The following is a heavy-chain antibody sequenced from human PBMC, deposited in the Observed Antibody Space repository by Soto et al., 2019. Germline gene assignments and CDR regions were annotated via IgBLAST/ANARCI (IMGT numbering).Heavy chain of an antibody. CDR3: AREIYFSCGSCCEDGAPDAFDI. J-gene: IGHJ3*02. V-gene: IGHV3-33*01. CDR2: IWYDGSNK. CDR1: GFTFSSYG. D-gene: IGHD2-15*01. Sequence: GGSLRLSCAASGFTFSSYGMHWVRQAPGKGLEWVAVIWYDGSNKYYADSVKGRFTISRDNSKNTLYLQMNSLRAEDTAVYYCAREIYFSCGSCCEDGAPDAFDIWGQGTMVTVSS.